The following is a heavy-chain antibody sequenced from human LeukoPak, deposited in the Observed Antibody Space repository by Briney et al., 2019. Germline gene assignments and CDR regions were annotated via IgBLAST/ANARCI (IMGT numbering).Heavy chain of an antibody. CDR1: GDSVSSNSAA. D-gene: IGHD3-3*01. CDR2: TYYRSKWYN. V-gene: IGHV6-1*01. Sequence: PSQTLSLTCAISGDSVSSNSAAWNWIRQSPSRGLEWLGRTYYRSKWYNDYAVSVKSRITINPDASKNQFSLQLNSVTPEDTAVYYCARSRLGVVMTYYYYYMDVWGKGTTVTVSS. J-gene: IGHJ6*03. CDR3: ARSRLGVVMTYYYYYMDV.